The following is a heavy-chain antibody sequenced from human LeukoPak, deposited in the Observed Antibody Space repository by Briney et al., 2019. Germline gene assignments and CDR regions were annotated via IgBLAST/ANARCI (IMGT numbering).Heavy chain of an antibody. CDR2: VYYSGAT. CDR1: GGSISSYY. J-gene: IGHJ5*02. Sequence: SETLSLTCTVSGGSISSYYWSWIRQPPGKGLECIGYVYYSGATNYNPSLRSRVTMSVDMSKNQFSLKLSSVTAADTAFYFCARGGDIVVVPAAINWFDPWGQGTLVTVSS. CDR3: ARGGDIVVVPAAINWFDP. D-gene: IGHD2-2*02. V-gene: IGHV4-59*08.